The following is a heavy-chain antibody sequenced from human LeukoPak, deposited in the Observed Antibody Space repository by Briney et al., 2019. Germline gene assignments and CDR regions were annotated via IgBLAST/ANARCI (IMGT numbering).Heavy chain of an antibody. D-gene: IGHD3-10*01. CDR1: GFTFSSYG. V-gene: IGHV3-30*18. Sequence: GGSLRLSCAASGFTFSSYGMHWVRQAPGKGLEWVAVISYDGSNKYYAGSVKGRFTISRDSSKNTLYLQMNSLRAEDTAVYYCAKGRREYYYGSGSRSGFDFDYWGQGTLVTVSS. J-gene: IGHJ4*02. CDR2: ISYDGSNK. CDR3: AKGRREYYYGSGSRSGFDFDY.